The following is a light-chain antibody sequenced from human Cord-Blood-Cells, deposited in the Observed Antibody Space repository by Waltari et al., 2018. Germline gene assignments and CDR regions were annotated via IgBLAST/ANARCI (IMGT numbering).Light chain of an antibody. V-gene: IGLV2-14*01. CDR1: SSDVGRYNY. J-gene: IGLJ3*02. CDR2: DVS. CDR3: SSYTSSSTLGV. Sequence: QSALTQPASVSGSPGQSITTSCTGTSSDVGRYNYVSWYQQHPGKAPKLMIYDVSNRPSGVSNRFSGSKSGNTASLTISGLQAEDEADYYCSSYTSSSTLGVFGGGTKLTVL.